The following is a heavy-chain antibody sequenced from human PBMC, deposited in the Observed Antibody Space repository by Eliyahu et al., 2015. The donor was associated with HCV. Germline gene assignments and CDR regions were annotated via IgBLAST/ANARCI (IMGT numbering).Heavy chain of an antibody. V-gene: IGHV6-1*01. CDR3: ARGLRFLENKAYYYYGMDV. J-gene: IGHJ6*02. D-gene: IGHD3-3*01. CDR2: TYYRSKWYN. Sequence: QVQLQQSGPGLVKPSQTLSLTCAISGDXXXSNSXXWNWIRQSPSRGLEWLGRTYYRSKWYNDYAVSVKSRITINPDTSKNQFSLQLNSVTPEDTAVYYCARGLRFLENKAYYYYGMDVWGQGTTVTISS. CDR1: GDXXXSNSXX.